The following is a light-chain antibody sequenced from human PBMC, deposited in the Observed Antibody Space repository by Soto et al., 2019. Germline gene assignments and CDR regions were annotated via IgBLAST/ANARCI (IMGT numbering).Light chain of an antibody. CDR1: QSISHF. CDR3: QQSYNNPRT. J-gene: IGKJ2*01. V-gene: IGKV1-39*01. Sequence: DIQMTQSPSSLSASVGDSVTITCRASQSISHFLNWYQQKPGKAPKLLIYAASTLESGVTSRFSGSASGTDFTLTISSLLTEDFATYYCQQSYNNPRTFGQGTILEIK. CDR2: AAS.